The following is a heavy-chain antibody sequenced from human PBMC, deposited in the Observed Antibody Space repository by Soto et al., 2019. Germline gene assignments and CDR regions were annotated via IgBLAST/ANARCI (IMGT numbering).Heavy chain of an antibody. V-gene: IGHV1-18*01. J-gene: IGHJ4*02. CDR3: ARGLYYYDSSGYCDY. CDR1: GYTFTSYG. CDR2: ISAYNGNT. D-gene: IGHD3-22*01. Sequence: ASLKVSCKASGYTFTSYGISWVLQAPGQGREWMGWISAYNGNTNYAQKLQGRVTMTTDTSTSTAYMELRSLRSDDTAVYYCARGLYYYDSSGYCDYWGQGXLVTVSS.